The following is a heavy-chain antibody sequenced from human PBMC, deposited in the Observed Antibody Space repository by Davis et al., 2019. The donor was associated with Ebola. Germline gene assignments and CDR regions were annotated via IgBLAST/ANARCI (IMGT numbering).Heavy chain of an antibody. Sequence: GGSLRLSCTASGFTFDDYAMHWVRQAPGKGLEWVSCISWNSGTIGYADSVKGRFTISRDNAKNSLYLQMNSLRAEDTALYYCTPIFGVVTLYYFDYWGQGTLVTVSS. CDR3: TPIFGVVTLYYFDY. J-gene: IGHJ4*02. CDR1: GFTFDDYA. V-gene: IGHV3-9*01. D-gene: IGHD3-3*01. CDR2: ISWNSGTI.